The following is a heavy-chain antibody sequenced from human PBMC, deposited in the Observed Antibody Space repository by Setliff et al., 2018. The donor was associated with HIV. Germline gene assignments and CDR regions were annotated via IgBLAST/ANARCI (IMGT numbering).Heavy chain of an antibody. CDR3: ARDYYDSGGYYYAFDH. CDR1: GYTFTSYD. Sequence: ASVKVSCKASGYTFTSYDINWVRQATGQGLEWMGWMNPNSGNTGYAQKFQGRVSITRDTSASTIYMELNSLRSEDTALYYCARDYYDSGGYYYAFDHWGQGTLVTVSS. CDR2: MNPNSGNT. J-gene: IGHJ4*02. D-gene: IGHD3-22*01. V-gene: IGHV1-8*03.